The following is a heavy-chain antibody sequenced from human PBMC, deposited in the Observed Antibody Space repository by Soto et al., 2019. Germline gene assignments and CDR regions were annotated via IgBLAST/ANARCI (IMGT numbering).Heavy chain of an antibody. Sequence: GGSLRLSSAASGLNFSSYAMSWVRQATGKGLEWVSAISGSGGSTYYADSVKGRFTISRDNSKNTLYLQMNSLRAEDTAVYYCAKDPDGYCSGGSCYSGPYWGQGTLVTVSS. CDR1: GLNFSSYA. CDR3: AKDPDGYCSGGSCYSGPY. CDR2: ISGSGGST. D-gene: IGHD2-15*01. J-gene: IGHJ4*02. V-gene: IGHV3-23*01.